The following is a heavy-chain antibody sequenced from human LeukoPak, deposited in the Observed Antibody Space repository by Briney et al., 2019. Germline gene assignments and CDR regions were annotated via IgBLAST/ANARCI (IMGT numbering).Heavy chain of an antibody. CDR2: INHSGST. J-gene: IGHJ4*02. D-gene: IGHD2-15*01. V-gene: IGHV4-34*01. Sequence: PSETLSLTCAVYGGSFSGYYWSWIRQPPGKGLEWIGEINHSGSTNYNPSLKSRVTISVDTSKNQFSLKLSSVTAADTAVYYCARLSHGGGRYWGQGTLVTVSS. CDR1: GGSFSGYY. CDR3: ARLSHGGGRY.